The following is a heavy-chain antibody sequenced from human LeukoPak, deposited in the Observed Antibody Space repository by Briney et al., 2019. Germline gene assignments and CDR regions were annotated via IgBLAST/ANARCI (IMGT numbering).Heavy chain of an antibody. CDR3: ARDSAMIVVVNLDY. CDR1: GFTFSSYA. Sequence: GGSLRLSSAASGFTFSSYAMHWVRQAPGKGLEWVAVISYDGSNKYYADSVKGRFTISRDNSKNTLYLQMNSLRAEDTAVYYCARDSAMIVVVNLDYWGQGTLVTVSS. V-gene: IGHV3-30-3*01. D-gene: IGHD3-22*01. J-gene: IGHJ4*02. CDR2: ISYDGSNK.